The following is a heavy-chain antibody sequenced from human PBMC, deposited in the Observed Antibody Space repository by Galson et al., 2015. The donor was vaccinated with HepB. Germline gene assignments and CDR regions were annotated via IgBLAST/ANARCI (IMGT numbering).Heavy chain of an antibody. Sequence: SVKVSCKASSYTFISYTIIWVRQAPGQGLEWMGWISAYNGNTNYAQKLQGRVTLTTDTSTTTAYMELRSLRSDDTAVYYCASYSRHYYYGMDVWGQGTTVTVSS. V-gene: IGHV1-18*04. CDR2: ISAYNGNT. CDR3: ASYSRHYYYGMDV. J-gene: IGHJ6*02. CDR1: SYTFISYT. D-gene: IGHD4-11*01.